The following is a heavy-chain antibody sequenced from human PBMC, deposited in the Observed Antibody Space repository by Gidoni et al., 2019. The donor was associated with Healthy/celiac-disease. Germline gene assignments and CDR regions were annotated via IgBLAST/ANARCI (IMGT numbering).Heavy chain of an antibody. CDR2: IIPIFGPA. V-gene: IGHV1-69*01. CDR3: AGVGGRYYGSGSYSDPRVPVLVDY. Sequence: QVQLVQSGAKVKKPGSSVKVSCKASVGTFSSYALSWVRQAPGQVLEWMGGIIPIFGPANNAQKVQGRVTITEDESTRTAYMELSSRRSEDTAVYYCAGVGGRYYGSGSYSDPRVPVLVDYWGQGTLVTVSS. J-gene: IGHJ4*02. D-gene: IGHD3-10*01. CDR1: VGTFSSYA.